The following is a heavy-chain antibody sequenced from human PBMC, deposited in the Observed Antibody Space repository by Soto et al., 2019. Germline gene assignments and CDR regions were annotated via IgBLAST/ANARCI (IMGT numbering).Heavy chain of an antibody. D-gene: IGHD3-3*01. J-gene: IGHJ4*02. CDR2: INGTSPST. CDR3: ATRIFGVEY. CDR1: GFTFSAYA. V-gene: IGHV3-23*01. Sequence: EVQLLESGGGLVQPGGSLRLSCAASGFTFSAYAMSWVRQAPGKGLEWVSPINGTSPSTYYADSVQGRFSISTDSSRKTLFLQMNTLRAEDTAVYFCATRIFGVEYWGQGTLVTVSS.